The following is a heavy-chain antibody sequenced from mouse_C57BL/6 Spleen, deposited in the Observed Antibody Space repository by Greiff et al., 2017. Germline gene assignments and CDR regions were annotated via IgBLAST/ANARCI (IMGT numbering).Heavy chain of an antibody. CDR1: GYSITSGYY. CDR2: ISYDGSN. Sequence: EVQLQQSGPGLVKPSQSLSLTCSVTGYSITSGYYWNWIRQFPGNKLEWMGYISYDGSNNYNPSLKNRISITRDTSKNQFFLKLNSVTTEDTATYYCARGETGRWFAYWGQGTLVTVSA. D-gene: IGHD4-1*01. V-gene: IGHV3-6*01. J-gene: IGHJ3*01. CDR3: ARGETGRWFAY.